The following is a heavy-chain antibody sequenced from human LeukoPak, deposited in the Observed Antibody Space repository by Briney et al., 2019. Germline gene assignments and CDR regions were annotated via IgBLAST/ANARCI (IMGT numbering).Heavy chain of an antibody. D-gene: IGHD6-19*01. CDR3: AGGAVAGAFDY. CDR1: GGSFSGYY. Sequence: ASETLSLTCAVYGGSFSGYYWSWIRQPPGKGLEWIGEINHSGSTNYNPSLKSRVTISVDTSKNQFSLKLSSVTAADTAVYYCAGGAVAGAFDYWGQGTLVTVSS. CDR2: INHSGST. J-gene: IGHJ4*02. V-gene: IGHV4-34*01.